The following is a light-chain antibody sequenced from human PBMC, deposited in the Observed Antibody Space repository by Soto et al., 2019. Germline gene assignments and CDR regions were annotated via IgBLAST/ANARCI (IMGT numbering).Light chain of an antibody. CDR3: ISYTDRQSYL. J-gene: IGLJ1*01. CDR1: SSDIGSYNH. Sequence: QSVLIQPASVSGSPGQPITISCSGTSSDIGSYNHVAWYQQFPGKSPKLMIYAVSDRPSGVSDRFSGSKSGITASLTFSGLQTEDEADYYCISYTDRQSYLFGTGTKVTVL. CDR2: AVS. V-gene: IGLV2-14*03.